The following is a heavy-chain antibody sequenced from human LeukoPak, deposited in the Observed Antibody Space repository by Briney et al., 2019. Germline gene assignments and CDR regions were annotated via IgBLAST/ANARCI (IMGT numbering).Heavy chain of an antibody. V-gene: IGHV4-39*01. Sequence: PWETLSLTCTVSGGSISSSSYYWGWIRQPPGKGLEWIGSIYYSGSTYYNPSLKSRVTISVDTSKNQFSLKLSSVTAADTAVYYCARHQPYCSSTSCYDLDAFDIWGQGTMVTVSS. CDR2: IYYSGST. D-gene: IGHD2-2*01. CDR1: GGSISSSSYY. J-gene: IGHJ3*02. CDR3: ARHQPYCSSTSCYDLDAFDI.